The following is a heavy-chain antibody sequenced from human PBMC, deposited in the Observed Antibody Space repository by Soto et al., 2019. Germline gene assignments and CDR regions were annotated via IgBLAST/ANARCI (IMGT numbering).Heavy chain of an antibody. V-gene: IGHV1-18*01. D-gene: IGHD2-2*01. CDR1: GYTFTNYG. J-gene: IGHJ6*02. CDR3: ARHDCISSSCYYYYYYGMDV. Sequence: GASVKVSCKASGYTFTNYGISWVRQAPGQGLEWMGWINVYNGNTKYAQKVQGRVTMTTDTSTSTAYMELRSLRSEDTAVYYCARHDCISSSCYYYYYYGMDVWGQGTTVTVSS. CDR2: INVYNGNT.